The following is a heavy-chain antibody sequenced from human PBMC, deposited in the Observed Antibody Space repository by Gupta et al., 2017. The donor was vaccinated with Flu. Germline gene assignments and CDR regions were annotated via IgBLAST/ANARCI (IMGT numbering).Heavy chain of an antibody. CDR1: GDSITSGDYC. CDR3: ARVRSGGNWFDS. CDR2: MYAGGAA. Sequence: QVRLQESGPGLVKPLQTLSLTCTVSGDSITSGDYCWNWVRQPAGKGLEWIGRMYAGGAAYYKAALSGRVTMSIQTSKNQLSLKLISMTAADTAVYYCARVRSGGNWFDSWGQGTLVTVS. V-gene: IGHV4-61*02. D-gene: IGHD2-15*01. J-gene: IGHJ5*01.